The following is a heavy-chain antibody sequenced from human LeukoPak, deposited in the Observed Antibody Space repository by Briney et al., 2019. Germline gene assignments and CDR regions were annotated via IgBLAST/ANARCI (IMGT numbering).Heavy chain of an antibody. CDR2: ISYDGSNK. V-gene: IGHV3-30*01. Sequence: GGSLRLSCAASGFTFSSYAMHWVRQAPGKGLEWVAVISYDGSNKYYADSVKGRFTISRDNSKNTLCLQMNSLRAEDTAVYYCARVVRRDGYNFFDYWGQGTLVTVSS. CDR1: GFTFSSYA. J-gene: IGHJ4*02. CDR3: ARVVRRDGYNFFDY. D-gene: IGHD5-24*01.